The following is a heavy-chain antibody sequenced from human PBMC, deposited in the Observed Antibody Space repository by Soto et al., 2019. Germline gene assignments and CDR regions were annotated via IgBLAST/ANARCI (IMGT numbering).Heavy chain of an antibody. D-gene: IGHD1-1*01. CDR2: ISYDGSNK. Sequence: QVHLVESGGGVVQPGRSLRLSCAASGFTFSNNAMDWVRQAPGKWLEWVAVISYDGSNKYIAESVKGRFTISRDNSKNTLFLQMNSLRAEDTAVYYCARGTTTSAFSAMDVWGQGTTVTVSS. CDR3: ARGTTTSAFSAMDV. J-gene: IGHJ6*02. V-gene: IGHV3-30-3*01. CDR1: GFTFSNNA.